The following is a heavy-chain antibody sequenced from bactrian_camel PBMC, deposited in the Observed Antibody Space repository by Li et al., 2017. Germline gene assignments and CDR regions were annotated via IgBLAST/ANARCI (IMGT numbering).Heavy chain of an antibody. J-gene: IGHJ4*01. D-gene: IGHD2*01. CDR3: AADDFNLQLARHYRY. CDR2: IDRNGYP. Sequence: VELVESGGGSVQAGGSLTLSCRLTNYPYNPHCLGWFRQAPGKEREGVAAIDRNGYPTYTYSVSNRFTISKDNVKNTLYLDVNNLQPEDTAMYFCAADDFNLQLARHYRYWGQGTQVTVS. CDR1: NYPYNPHC. V-gene: IGHV3S53*01.